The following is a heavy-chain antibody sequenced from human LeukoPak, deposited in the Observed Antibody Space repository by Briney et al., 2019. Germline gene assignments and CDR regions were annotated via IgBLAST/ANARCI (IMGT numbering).Heavy chain of an antibody. Sequence: ASVKVSCKASGGTFSSYAISWVRQAPGQGLEWMGWISDYNGNTKYAQKFQGRVTMSTDTSTKRAYMELRSLRSDDTAVYYCASRLIGNWFDPWGQGTLVTVSS. CDR1: GGTFSSYA. D-gene: IGHD3-16*01. CDR3: ASRLIGNWFDP. J-gene: IGHJ5*02. V-gene: IGHV1-18*01. CDR2: ISDYNGNT.